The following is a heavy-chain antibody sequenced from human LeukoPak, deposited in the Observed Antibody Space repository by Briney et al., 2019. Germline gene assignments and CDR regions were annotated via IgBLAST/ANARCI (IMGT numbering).Heavy chain of an antibody. J-gene: IGHJ4*02. CDR3: AREYPTDSSSWHRYFHY. Sequence: PGGSLRLSCAASGFTFSSYAMHWVRQAPGKGLEWVAVISYDGSNKYYADSVKGRFTISRDNSKNTLYLQMNSLRAEDTAVYYCAREYPTDSSSWHRYFHYGGQGTLVTVSS. CDR2: ISYDGSNK. CDR1: GFTFSSYA. D-gene: IGHD6-13*01. V-gene: IGHV3-30-3*01.